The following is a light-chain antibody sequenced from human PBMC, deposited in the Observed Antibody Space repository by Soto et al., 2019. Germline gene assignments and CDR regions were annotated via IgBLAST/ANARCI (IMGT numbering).Light chain of an antibody. Sequence: DIVLTQSPGTLSLSPGERATLSCRASQSVSNSYLAWYQQKPGQAPRLLIYGASSRATGIPDRFSGDGSGTVFTLTISRLEPEDFVVYYCQHYGTTPTWTFGQGTKVEVK. CDR2: GAS. V-gene: IGKV3-20*01. CDR1: QSVSNSY. CDR3: QHYGTTPTWT. J-gene: IGKJ1*01.